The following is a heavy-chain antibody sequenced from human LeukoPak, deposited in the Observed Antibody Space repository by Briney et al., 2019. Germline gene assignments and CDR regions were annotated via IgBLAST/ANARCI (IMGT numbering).Heavy chain of an antibody. D-gene: IGHD3-22*01. CDR3: AKGGHRTSSSCYYFDS. V-gene: IGHV3-33*06. CDR1: GFPFSNSD. Sequence: PGGSLRLSCIASGFPFSNSDMHWVRQAPGKGLEWVAVIWDNGNNKYYGDSVNGRFTISRDNSKNTLHLQMNSLRAEDTAMYYCAKGGHRTSSSCYYFDSWGQGALVTVSA. J-gene: IGHJ4*02. CDR2: IWDNGNNK.